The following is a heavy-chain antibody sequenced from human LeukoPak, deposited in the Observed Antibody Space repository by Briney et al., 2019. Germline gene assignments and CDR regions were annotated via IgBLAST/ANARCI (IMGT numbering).Heavy chain of an antibody. CDR3: AREIYYYDSSGYYRVGAFDI. CDR1: GGSISSSNW. CDR2: IYHSGST. V-gene: IGHV4-4*02. J-gene: IGHJ3*02. D-gene: IGHD3-22*01. Sequence: PSETLSLTCTVSGGSISSSNWWSWVRQPPGKGLEWIGEIYHSGSTNYSPSLKSRVTISVDKSKNQFSLKLSSVTAADTAVYYCAREIYYYDSSGYYRVGAFDIWGQGTMVTVSS.